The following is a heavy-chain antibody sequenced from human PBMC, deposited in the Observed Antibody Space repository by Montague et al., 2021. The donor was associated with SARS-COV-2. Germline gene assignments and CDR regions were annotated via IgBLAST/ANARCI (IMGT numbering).Heavy chain of an antibody. Sequence: SLRLSCAASGFTFSSYCMNWVRQAPGKGLEWVSSISSSSSYIYYADSVKGRFTISRDNAKNSLYLQMNSLRAEDTAVYYCARDGDYYGSSGILDYWGQGTLVTVSS. CDR2: ISSSSSYI. J-gene: IGHJ4*02. V-gene: IGHV3-21*01. CDR1: GFTFSSYC. D-gene: IGHD3-22*01. CDR3: ARDGDYYGSSGILDY.